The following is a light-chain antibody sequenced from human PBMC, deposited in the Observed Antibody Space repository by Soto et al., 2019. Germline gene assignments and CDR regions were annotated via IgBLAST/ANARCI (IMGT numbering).Light chain of an antibody. J-gene: IGLJ1*01. CDR3: ISYISDNRSYV. Sequence: QSALTQPASVSGSPGQSITISCTGTSSDVGAYTSVSWYQHHPDRAPKVMIYEVNKRPSGVSLRFSGSKSGNTASLTISGLQAEDEAHYYCISYISDNRSYVFGTGTQGTV. CDR1: SSDVGAYTS. V-gene: IGLV2-14*01. CDR2: EVN.